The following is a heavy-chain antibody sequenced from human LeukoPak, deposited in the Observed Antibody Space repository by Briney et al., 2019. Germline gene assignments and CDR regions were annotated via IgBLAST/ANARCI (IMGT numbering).Heavy chain of an antibody. CDR1: GFTFITYT. D-gene: IGHD2/OR15-2a*01. Sequence: GGSLRLSCAASGFTFITYTMNWVRQAPGKGLEWVSYITNSGGTTYYADSVKGRFTISRDNDENSLYLQMNSLRVEDTAVYYCVRGCNRASGRYYFDCWAVGTLVTVSS. CDR3: VRGCNRASGRYYFDC. V-gene: IGHV3-48*04. J-gene: IGHJ4*02. CDR2: ITNSGGTT.